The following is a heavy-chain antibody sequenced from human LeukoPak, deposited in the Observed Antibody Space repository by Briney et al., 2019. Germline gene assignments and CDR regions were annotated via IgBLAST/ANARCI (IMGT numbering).Heavy chain of an antibody. V-gene: IGHV3-7*01. CDR1: GFTFSSYW. J-gene: IGHJ4*02. D-gene: IGHD3-22*01. Sequence: GGSLRLSCAASGFTFSSYWISWVRQAPGKGLEWVANIKQDGSEKNYVDSVKGRFTTSRDNAKNSLYLQMNSLRAEDTAVYYCVRYLPYNYDRSGNFDYWGQGTLVTVSS. CDR2: IKQDGSEK. CDR3: VRYLPYNYDRSGNFDY.